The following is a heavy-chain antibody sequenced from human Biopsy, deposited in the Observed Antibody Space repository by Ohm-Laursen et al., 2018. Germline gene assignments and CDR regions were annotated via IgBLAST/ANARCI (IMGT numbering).Heavy chain of an antibody. J-gene: IGHJ4*02. D-gene: IGHD3-22*01. CDR2: MNPNSGNT. CDR1: GYTFTNYN. V-gene: IGHV1-8*01. Sequence: GASVKVSCKASGYTFTNYNVNWVRQATGQGLEWMGWMNPNSGNTGYAQKFQGRVTMTRNTSISTAYMELSSPTSVDTAVYYCARDFNYDGGGSFNFDYWGQGTLVTVSS. CDR3: ARDFNYDGGGSFNFDY.